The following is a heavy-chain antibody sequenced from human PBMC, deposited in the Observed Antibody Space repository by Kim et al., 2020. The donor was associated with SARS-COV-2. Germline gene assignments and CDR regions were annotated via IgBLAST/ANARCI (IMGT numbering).Heavy chain of an antibody. CDR2: ISGSGGST. Sequence: GGSLRLSCAASGFTFSSYAMSWVRQAPGKGLEWVSAISGSGGSTYYADSVKGRFTISRDNSKNTLYLQMNSLRAEDTAVYYCAKYRMITFGGVPAAYYYYGMDVWGQGTTVTVSS. CDR3: AKYRMITFGGVPAAYYYYGMDV. V-gene: IGHV3-23*01. J-gene: IGHJ6*02. CDR1: GFTFSSYA. D-gene: IGHD3-16*01.